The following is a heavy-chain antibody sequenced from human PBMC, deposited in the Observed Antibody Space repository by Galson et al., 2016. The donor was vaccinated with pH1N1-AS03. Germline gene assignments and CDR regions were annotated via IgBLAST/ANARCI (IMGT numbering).Heavy chain of an antibody. D-gene: IGHD1-14*01. V-gene: IGHV4-59*01. Sequence: ETLSLTCTVSGGSITSYHWSWIRQPPGKGLEWIGHVYSPGRSKYNPSLKSRVTLSLDTTTNRFSLKMTSVTPADTAIYYCAKMTYNDFLDSWGQGRPVTVSS. CDR3: AKMTYNDFLDS. CDR1: GGSITSYH. J-gene: IGHJ4*02. CDR2: VYSPGRS.